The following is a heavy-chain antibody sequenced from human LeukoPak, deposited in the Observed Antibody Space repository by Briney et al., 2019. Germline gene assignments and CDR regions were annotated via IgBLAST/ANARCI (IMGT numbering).Heavy chain of an antibody. CDR3: ARAAYDSNGYTANHDY. D-gene: IGHD3-22*01. V-gene: IGHV3-53*01. Sequence: PGGSLRLSCAASGFIVSSNYMSWVRQAPGKGLEWVSVLYSDGTTYYADSVKGRFTISRDNSKNTLYLQMNNLRAEDTAVYYCARAAYDSNGYTANHDYWGQGTLVIVSS. J-gene: IGHJ4*02. CDR1: GFIVSSNY. CDR2: LYSDGTT.